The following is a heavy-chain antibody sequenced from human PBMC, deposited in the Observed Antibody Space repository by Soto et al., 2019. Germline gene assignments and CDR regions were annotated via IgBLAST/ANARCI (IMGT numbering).Heavy chain of an antibody. CDR2: ISGSGGRT. J-gene: IGHJ4*02. CDR3: AKSMLVVVICGVDY. CDR1: GFTFSSYS. V-gene: IGHV3-23*01. D-gene: IGHD3-22*01. Sequence: EVQLLESGGGLVQPGGYLRLSCAASGFTFSSYSMSWVRQAPGKGLEWVSAISGSGGRTYYADSVQGRFTISRDNSTNTLYPQMISLRAEDTAVYYCAKSMLVVVICGVDYWGQGTLVTVSS.